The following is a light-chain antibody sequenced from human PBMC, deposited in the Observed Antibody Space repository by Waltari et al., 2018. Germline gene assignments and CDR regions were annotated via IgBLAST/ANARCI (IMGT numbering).Light chain of an antibody. V-gene: IGLV2-23*02. CDR2: EVA. CDR3: CSSPESSTSWV. Sequence: QSALPQPASVRGSPGQSITLPFTWLRSDPGSYHLPSWFHTHPDKAPKLLIYEVANRPSEVSNRFSGSASGNTAYLTISGLQAEDEADYYCCSSPESSTSWVFGGGTKLTVL. J-gene: IGLJ3*02. CDR1: RSDPGSYHL.